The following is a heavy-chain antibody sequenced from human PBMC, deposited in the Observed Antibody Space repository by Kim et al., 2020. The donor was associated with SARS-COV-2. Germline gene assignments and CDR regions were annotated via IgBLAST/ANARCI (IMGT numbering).Heavy chain of an antibody. CDR2: IKSETDGGTT. D-gene: IGHD6-13*01. CDR1: GFTFNKAW. J-gene: IGHJ6*02. CDR3: TTARVAAGGHYYYYGMEV. V-gene: IGHV3-15*01. Sequence: GGSLRLSCAASGFTFNKAWMNWVRQAPGKGLEWVGLIKSETDGGTTDYAAPVKGRFTISREDSQHTLYLQMNSLKTEDTAVYYCTTARVAAGGHYYYYGMEVWGQGTTVTVSS.